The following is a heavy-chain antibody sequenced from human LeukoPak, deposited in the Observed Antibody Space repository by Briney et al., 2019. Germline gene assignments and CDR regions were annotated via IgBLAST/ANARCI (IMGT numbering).Heavy chain of an antibody. J-gene: IGHJ5*02. D-gene: IGHD2-21*02. CDR1: GDSISSNYW. CDR3: ARGGDYRFDP. CDR2: IYNTGSA. V-gene: IGHV4-4*02. Sequence: SGTLSLTCTVSGDSISSNYWWSWVRQPPGRGLEWIGEIYNTGSANYSPSLKSRVTISIGKSKNQFSLKLNSVTAADTAVYYCARGGDYRFDPWGQGTLVTVSS.